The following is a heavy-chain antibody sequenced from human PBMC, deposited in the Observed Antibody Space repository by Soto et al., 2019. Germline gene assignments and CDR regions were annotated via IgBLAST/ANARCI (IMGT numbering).Heavy chain of an antibody. CDR1: GGSFSGYY. J-gene: IGHJ4*02. CDR2: INHSGST. CDR3: ARGLRGDIVVVPARRWLDY. V-gene: IGHV4-34*01. D-gene: IGHD2-2*01. Sequence: PSETLSLTCAVYGGSFSGYYWSWIRQPPGKGLEWIGEINHSGSTNYNPSLKSRVTISVDTSKNQFSLKLSSVTAADTAVYYCARGLRGDIVVVPARRWLDYWGQGTLVTVSS.